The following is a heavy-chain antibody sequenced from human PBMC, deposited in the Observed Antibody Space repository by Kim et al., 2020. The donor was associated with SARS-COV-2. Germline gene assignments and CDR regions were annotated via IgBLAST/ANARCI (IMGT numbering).Heavy chain of an antibody. V-gene: IGHV3-30*18. D-gene: IGHD3-10*01. Sequence: GGSLRLSCAASGFTFSSYGMHWVRQAPGKGLEWVAVISYDGSNKYYADSVKGRFTISRDNSKNTLYLQMNSLRAEDTAVYYCAKSKIRHYYGSGSTYYFDYWGQGTLVTVSS. J-gene: IGHJ4*02. CDR2: ISYDGSNK. CDR1: GFTFSSYG. CDR3: AKSKIRHYYGSGSTYYFDY.